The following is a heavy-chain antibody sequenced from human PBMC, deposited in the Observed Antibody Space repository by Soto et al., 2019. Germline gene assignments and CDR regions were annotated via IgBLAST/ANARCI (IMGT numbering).Heavy chain of an antibody. CDR2: IYHSGST. V-gene: IGHV4-38-2*01. CDR3: AGKSSYYYGMDV. Sequence: SETLCLTCAVSGHSLSSGYYWGWIRQPPGKGLEWIGSIYHSGSTYYNPSLKSRVTISVDTSKNQFSLKLSSVTAADTAVYYCAGKSSYYYGMDVWGQGTTVIVSS. J-gene: IGHJ6*02. CDR1: GHSLSSGYY.